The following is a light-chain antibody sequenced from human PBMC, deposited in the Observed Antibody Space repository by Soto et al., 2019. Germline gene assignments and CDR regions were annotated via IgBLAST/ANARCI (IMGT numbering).Light chain of an antibody. CDR2: GAS. Sequence: EIVLTQSPGTLSLSPGERATPSGRASRRVSGNYLDWYQQKPGQAPKLLIYGASTRATGVQDRFSGSGSGTEFTLTISSLQSEDLTVYYCQQSNKWPRTFGPGTRLEIK. CDR3: QQSNKWPRT. V-gene: IGKV3-15*01. J-gene: IGKJ5*01. CDR1: RRVSGN.